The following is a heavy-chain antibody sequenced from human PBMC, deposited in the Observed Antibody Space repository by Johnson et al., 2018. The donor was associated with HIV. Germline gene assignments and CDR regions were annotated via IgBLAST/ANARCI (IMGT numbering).Heavy chain of an antibody. D-gene: IGHD3-10*02. CDR1: GFTFSTYA. CDR3: AKDKNYGRDGDAFDI. CDR2: ISGSGGST. Sequence: VQLVESGGGVVQPGRSLRLSCAASGFTFSTYAMHWVRQAPGKGLEWVSAISGSGGSTYYADSVKGRFTISRDNSKNTLYLQMNSLRAEDTAVYYCAKDKNYGRDGDAFDIWGQGTMVTVSS. V-gene: IGHV3-23*04. J-gene: IGHJ3*02.